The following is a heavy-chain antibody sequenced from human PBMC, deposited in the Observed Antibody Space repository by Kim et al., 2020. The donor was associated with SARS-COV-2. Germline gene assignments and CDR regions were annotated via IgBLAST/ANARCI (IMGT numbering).Heavy chain of an antibody. CDR3: VREGYCSGGSCSEPAFDI. Sequence: GGSLRLSCSASGFTFSSYAMHWVRQAPGKGLEYVSAISSNGGSTYYADSVKGRFTISRDNSKNTLYLQMSSLRAEDTAVYYCVREGYCSGGSCSEPAFDIWGQGTMVTVSS. CDR2: ISSNGGST. CDR1: GFTFSSYA. V-gene: IGHV3-64D*09. D-gene: IGHD2-15*01. J-gene: IGHJ3*02.